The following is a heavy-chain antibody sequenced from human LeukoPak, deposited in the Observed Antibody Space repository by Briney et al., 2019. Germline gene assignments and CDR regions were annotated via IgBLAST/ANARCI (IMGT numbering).Heavy chain of an antibody. CDR2: ISRSSSII. CDR3: ARVGNGRSWDY. J-gene: IGHJ4*02. D-gene: IGHD2-15*01. V-gene: IGHV3-48*02. Sequence: PGGSLRLSCAASGFTFSSYSLNWVRQAPGKGLEWIAYISRSSSIIYYADSVKGRFTISRDDARNSLYLQVNSLRDDDTAVYYCARVGNGRSWDYWGQGTLVSVSS. CDR1: GFTFSSYS.